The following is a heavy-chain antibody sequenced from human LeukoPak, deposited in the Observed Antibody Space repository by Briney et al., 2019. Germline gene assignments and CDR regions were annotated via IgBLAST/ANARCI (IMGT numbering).Heavy chain of an antibody. Sequence: PGGSLRLSCAASGFTFSSYAMSWVRQAPGKGLEWVANIKQDGSEKYYVDSVKGRFAISRDNAKNSLYLQMNSLRAEDTAVYYCARDLTYLSSGSDYWGQGTLVTVSS. CDR3: ARDLTYLSSGSDY. D-gene: IGHD6-19*01. CDR2: IKQDGSEK. CDR1: GFTFSSYA. J-gene: IGHJ4*02. V-gene: IGHV3-7*01.